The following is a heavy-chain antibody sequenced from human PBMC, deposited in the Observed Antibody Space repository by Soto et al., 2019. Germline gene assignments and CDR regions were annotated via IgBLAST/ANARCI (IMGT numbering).Heavy chain of an antibody. CDR3: ASLGAGATVFFDAFDI. D-gene: IGHD6-25*01. CDR2: ISYDGSNK. Sequence: ESGGGVVQPGRSLRLSCAASGFTFSSYGMHWVRQAPGKGLEWVAVISYDGSNKYYADSVKGRFTISRDNSKNTLYLQMNSLRAEDTAVYYCASLGAGATVFFDAFDIWGQGTMVTVSS. V-gene: IGHV3-30*03. J-gene: IGHJ3*02. CDR1: GFTFSSYG.